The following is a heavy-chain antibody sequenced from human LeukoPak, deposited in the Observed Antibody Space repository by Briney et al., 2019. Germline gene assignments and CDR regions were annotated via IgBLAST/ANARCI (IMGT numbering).Heavy chain of an antibody. Sequence: GGSLRLSCAASGCSFSSYDMHWVRQATGKGLEWVSAIGTAGDTNYPGSVKGRFTISRENAKNSFYLQMNSVSAGDTAVYYCARGPRLAATGVTWNWFDPWGQGTRVTVSS. V-gene: IGHV3-13*01. CDR1: GCSFSSYD. CDR2: IGTAGDT. D-gene: IGHD6-13*01. J-gene: IGHJ5*02. CDR3: ARGPRLAATGVTWNWFDP.